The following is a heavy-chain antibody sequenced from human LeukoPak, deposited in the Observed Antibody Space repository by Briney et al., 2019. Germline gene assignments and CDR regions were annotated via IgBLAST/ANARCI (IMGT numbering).Heavy chain of an antibody. Sequence: PGGSLRLSCAASGSTFDDYAMHWVRQAPGKGLEWVSGISWNSGSIGYADSVKGRFTISRDNAKNSLYLQMNSLRAEDTALYYCAKDPRSTVVTPHFDYWGQGTLVTVSS. D-gene: IGHD4-23*01. J-gene: IGHJ4*02. V-gene: IGHV3-9*01. CDR3: AKDPRSTVVTPHFDY. CDR2: ISWNSGSI. CDR1: GSTFDDYA.